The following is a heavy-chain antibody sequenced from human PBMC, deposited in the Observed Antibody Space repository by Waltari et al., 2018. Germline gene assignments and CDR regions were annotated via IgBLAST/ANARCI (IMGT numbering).Heavy chain of an antibody. V-gene: IGHV4-34*01. CDR3: ARSPYYYDSSGSIQH. CDR2: INHSGST. CDR1: GGSFSGYY. D-gene: IGHD3-22*01. J-gene: IGHJ1*01. Sequence: QVQLQQWGAGLLKPSETLSLTCAVYGGSFSGYYWSWIRQPPGKGLEWIGEINHSGSTNYNPSLKSRVTISVDTSKNQFSLKLSSVTAADTAVYYCARSPYYYDSSGSIQHWGQGTLVTVSS.